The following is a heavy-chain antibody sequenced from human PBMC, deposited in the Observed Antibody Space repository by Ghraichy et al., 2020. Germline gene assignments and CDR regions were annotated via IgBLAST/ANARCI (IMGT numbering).Heavy chain of an antibody. J-gene: IGHJ4*02. CDR2: ISGSGGST. CDR1: GFTFSSYA. D-gene: IGHD3-3*01. Sequence: GGSLRLSCAASGFTFSSYAMSWVRQAPGKGLEWVSAISGSGGSTYYADSVKGRFTISRDNSKNTLYLQMNSLRAEDTAVYYCAKGGLEDFWSVGGFDYWGQGTLVTVSS. CDR3: AKGGLEDFWSVGGFDY. V-gene: IGHV3-23*01.